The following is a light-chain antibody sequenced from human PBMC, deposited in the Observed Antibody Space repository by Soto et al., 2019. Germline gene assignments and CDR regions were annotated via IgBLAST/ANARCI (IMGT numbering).Light chain of an antibody. CDR2: DAS. CDR1: QSLRSS. CDR3: QPRSNWPPIT. J-gene: IGKJ5*01. V-gene: IGKV3-11*01. Sequence: MTRSPDPLSGSLGENATLSCRASQSLRSSLAWYQQKPGQAPRLLIYDASNRAPGIPARFSGSGSGTDFTLTISSLEPEDFAVYYCQPRSNWPPITFGQGTRLEIK.